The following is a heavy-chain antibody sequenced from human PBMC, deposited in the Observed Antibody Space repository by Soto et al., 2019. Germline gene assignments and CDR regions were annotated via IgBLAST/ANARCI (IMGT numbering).Heavy chain of an antibody. J-gene: IGHJ4*02. CDR3: ARRLFSSTWPSYFDY. Sequence: SETLSLTCTVSGGSISSNSYYWGWIRQPPGKGLEWIGCIHYSGSTYYNPSLRSRVTSSVDTSKNQFSLKVSSVTAADTAVHYCARRLFSSTWPSYFDYWGQGTLVTLSS. CDR1: GGSISSNSYY. CDR2: IHYSGST. D-gene: IGHD6-13*01. V-gene: IGHV4-39*01.